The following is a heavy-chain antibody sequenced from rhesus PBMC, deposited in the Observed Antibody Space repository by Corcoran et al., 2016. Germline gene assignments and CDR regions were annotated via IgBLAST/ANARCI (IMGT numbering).Heavy chain of an antibody. D-gene: IGHD4-29*01. CDR3: TRVRGSSYFDY. J-gene: IGHJ4*01. CDR2: FSPYNGNK. V-gene: IGHV1-180*01. CDR1: GYTFTSSY. Sequence: QVQLVQSGAEIKQPGASVKSSCKVSGYTFTSSYLHWVRQAPGHGLAWIGLFSPYNGNKGYAQNFQGRVTITTDTSTSTVYMELSSLRSEDTAVYYCTRVRGSSYFDYWGQGVLVTVSS.